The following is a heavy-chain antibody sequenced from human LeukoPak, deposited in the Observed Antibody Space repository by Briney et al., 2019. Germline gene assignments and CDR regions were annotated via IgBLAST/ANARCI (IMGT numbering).Heavy chain of an antibody. CDR1: GYTFTGYY. D-gene: IGHD2-21*01. J-gene: IGHJ5*02. CDR2: INPNSGGT. V-gene: IGHV1-2*02. CDR3: ARDFVGIVVVIANRFDP. Sequence: ASVKVSCKASGYTFTGYYMHWVRQAPGQGLEWMGWINPNSGGTNYAQKFQGRVTMTRDTSISTAYMELSRLRSDDTAVYYCARDFVGIVVVIANRFDPWGQGTLVTVSS.